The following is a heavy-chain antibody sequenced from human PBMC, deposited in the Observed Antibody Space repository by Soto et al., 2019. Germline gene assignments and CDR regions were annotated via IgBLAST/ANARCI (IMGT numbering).Heavy chain of an antibody. J-gene: IGHJ4*02. CDR1: GFTFNTYG. D-gene: IGHD1-7*01. Sequence: QVQLVESGGGVVQPGESLRLSCEASGFTFNTYGMHWVRQAPGKGLEWVAVISKDGDIKFYADSMKGRFTISRDNSKNTLYLQVNSLRPEDTAVYYCTNWNYPQSDWGQGTRVTVSS. V-gene: IGHV3-30*18. CDR2: ISKDGDIK. CDR3: TNWNYPQSD.